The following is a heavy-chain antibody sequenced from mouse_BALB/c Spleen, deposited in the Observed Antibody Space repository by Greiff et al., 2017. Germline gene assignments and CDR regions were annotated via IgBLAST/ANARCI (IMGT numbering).Heavy chain of an antibody. CDR2: INPYYGST. V-gene: IGHV1-39*01. D-gene: IGHD2-14*01. CDR3: ARSSYRYEAMDY. CDR1: GYSFTDYI. Sequence: EVQLQQTGPELVKPGASVKISCKASGYSFTDYIMLWVKQSHGKSLEWIGNINPYYGSTSYNLKFKGKATLTVDKSSSTAYMQLNSLTSEDSAVYYCARSSYRYEAMDYWGQGTSVTVSS. J-gene: IGHJ4*01.